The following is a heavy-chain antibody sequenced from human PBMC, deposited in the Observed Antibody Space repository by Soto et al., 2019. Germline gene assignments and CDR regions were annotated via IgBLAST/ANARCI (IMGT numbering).Heavy chain of an antibody. CDR1: GDSVSSNSAA. J-gene: IGHJ4*02. Sequence: LLKQSQTLSLTCAISGDSVSSNSAAWNWIRQSPSRGLEWLGRTYYRSKWYNDYAVSVKSRITINPDTSKNQFSMQLNSVTPEDTAVYYCARDGGIVGASHLGYWGQGTLVTVSS. V-gene: IGHV6-1*01. CDR3: ARDGGIVGASHLGY. CDR2: TYYRSKWYN. D-gene: IGHD1-26*01.